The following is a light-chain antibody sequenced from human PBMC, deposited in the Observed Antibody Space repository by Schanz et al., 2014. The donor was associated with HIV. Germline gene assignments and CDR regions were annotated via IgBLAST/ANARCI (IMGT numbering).Light chain of an antibody. CDR2: DVT. Sequence: QSALTQPASVSGSPGQSITISCTGTSSDVGGYNYVSWYQQHPGKAPKLMIFDVTYRPSGVSNRFSGSKSGNTASLTISGLQAEDGADYYCSSYTSSSTLVVFGGGTKLTVL. CDR1: SSDVGGYNY. V-gene: IGLV2-14*01. CDR3: SSYTSSSTLVV. J-gene: IGLJ2*01.